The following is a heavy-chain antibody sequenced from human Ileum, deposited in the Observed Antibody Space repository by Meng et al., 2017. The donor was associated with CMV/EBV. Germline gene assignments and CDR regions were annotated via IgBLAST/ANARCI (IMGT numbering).Heavy chain of an antibody. J-gene: IGHJ4*02. Sequence: QVQLQESGPRLVKPSETLSLTCTVSGDSIKNYYWTWLRQPAGKGLEWLGRIHYSGGTDDNPSLKSRVTLSIDTSKNQLSLKIYSVTAADTAVYYCARAGARGVPVDLWGQGTLVTVS. CDR3: ARAGARGVPVDL. D-gene: IGHD3-10*01. CDR1: GDSIKNYY. V-gene: IGHV4-4*07. CDR2: IHYSGGT.